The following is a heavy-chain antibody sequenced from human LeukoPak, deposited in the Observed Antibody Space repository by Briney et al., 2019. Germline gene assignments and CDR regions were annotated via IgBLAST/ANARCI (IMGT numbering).Heavy chain of an antibody. V-gene: IGHV3-30*02. J-gene: IGHJ1*01. CDR2: TRYDESNK. CDR1: GFTFSSYG. CDR3: AKYYGVSSGYFQD. D-gene: IGHD2-21*01. Sequence: GGSLRLSCAASGFTFSSYGMHWVRQSPGNGLEWVAFTRYDESNKYYVDSVKGRFTISRDNSKNTLYLQMNSLRPEDTALYYCAKYYGVSSGYFQDFGRGTLVTVSS.